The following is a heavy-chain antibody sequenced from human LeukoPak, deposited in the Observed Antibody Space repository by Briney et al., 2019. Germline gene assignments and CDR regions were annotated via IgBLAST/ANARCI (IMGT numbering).Heavy chain of an antibody. Sequence: QPGGSLRLFCAASGFSFNAYWMAWVRQAPGTGREWVANINPAGSETFHVDPVKGRFSISRDHAENLVYLQMNSLRAEDTAVYYCATFGLVAALDLWGQGTLVTVSS. CDR2: INPAGSET. CDR1: GFSFNAYW. J-gene: IGHJ4*02. D-gene: IGHD5-12*01. V-gene: IGHV3-7*01. CDR3: ATFGLVAALDL.